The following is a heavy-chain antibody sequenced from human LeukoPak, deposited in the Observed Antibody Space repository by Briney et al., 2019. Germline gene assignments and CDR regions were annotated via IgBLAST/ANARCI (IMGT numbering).Heavy chain of an antibody. J-gene: IGHJ6*02. Sequence: SQTLSLTCAISGDSLSSNSAAWNWIRQSPSRGLEWLGRTYYRSKWYNDYALSVKSRITINPDTSKNQFSLQLNSVTPEDTAVYYCARRTRGYSYGPYYYGMDVWGQGTTVTVSS. CDR2: TYYRSKWYN. CDR3: ARRTRGYSYGPYYYGMDV. V-gene: IGHV6-1*01. D-gene: IGHD5-18*01. CDR1: GDSLSSNSAA.